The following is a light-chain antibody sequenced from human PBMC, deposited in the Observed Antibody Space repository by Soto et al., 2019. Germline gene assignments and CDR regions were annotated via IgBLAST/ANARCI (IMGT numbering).Light chain of an antibody. CDR1: SGHSNYA. CDR3: QAWGSDFPEV. CDR2: LNSDGSH. Sequence: QSVLTQSPSASASLGASVKLTCTLSSGHSNYAIACHQQQPEKGPRYLMKLNSDGSHNKGDGIPDRFSGSSSGAERYLTNSHLQSEDEADYYCQAWGSDFPEVFGGGTMLTVL. V-gene: IGLV4-69*01. J-gene: IGLJ2*01.